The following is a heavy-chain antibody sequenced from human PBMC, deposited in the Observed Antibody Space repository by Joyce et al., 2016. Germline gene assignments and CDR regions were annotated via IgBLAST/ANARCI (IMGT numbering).Heavy chain of an antibody. Sequence: EVQLVQSGAEVKKPGESLKISCKGSGYNFTNYWISWVRQMPGKGLEWMGRIYPSDSYTNHSPSFRGHVTISVDKSISTAYLQWSSLQASDSAVYYCARLYGSGWTEENWFDPWGQGTLVTVSS. J-gene: IGHJ5*02. D-gene: IGHD6-19*01. V-gene: IGHV5-10-1*01. CDR1: GYNFTNYW. CDR3: ARLYGSGWTEENWFDP. CDR2: IYPSDSYT.